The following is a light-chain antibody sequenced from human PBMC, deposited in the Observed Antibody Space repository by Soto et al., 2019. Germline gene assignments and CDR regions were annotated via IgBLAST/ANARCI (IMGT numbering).Light chain of an antibody. J-gene: IGKJ3*01. CDR2: DAS. V-gene: IGKV1-33*01. CDR3: QQYDNRPIFT. CDR1: QDISNN. Sequence: DIQMTQSPSSLSASVGDRVTITCQASQDISNNLNWYQQKPGKAPKLLIYDASNLETGVPSRFSGSGSGTDFTFTISSLQPEDIATYYCQQYDNRPIFTFGPGTKVDIK.